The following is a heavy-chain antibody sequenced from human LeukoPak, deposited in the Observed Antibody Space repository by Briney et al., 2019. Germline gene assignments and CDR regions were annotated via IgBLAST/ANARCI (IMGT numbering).Heavy chain of an antibody. Sequence: SETLSLTCTVSGGSVNSGGSYWTWIRQHPGKGLEWIGYISYSGNTYYSPSLKSRITISVDTSKNQFSLKLSSVTAADTAVYYCARDAGYSGYDAGIDYWGQGTLVTVSS. J-gene: IGHJ4*02. V-gene: IGHV4-31*02. D-gene: IGHD5-12*01. CDR3: ARDAGYSGYDAGIDY. CDR2: ISYSGNT. CDR1: GGSVNSGGSY.